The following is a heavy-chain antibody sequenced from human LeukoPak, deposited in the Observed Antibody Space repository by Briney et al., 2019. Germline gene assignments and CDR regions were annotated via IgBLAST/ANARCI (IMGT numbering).Heavy chain of an antibody. J-gene: IGHJ4*02. D-gene: IGHD5-12*01. Sequence: SETLSPTCTVSGGSISSSSYYWGWIRQPPGKGLEWIGSIYYSGSTYYNPSLKSRVTISVDTSKNQFSLKLSSVTAADTAVYYCARQPNVSGYLMNWGQGTLVTVSS. CDR1: GGSISSSSYY. V-gene: IGHV4-39*01. CDR3: ARQPNVSGYLMN. CDR2: IYYSGST.